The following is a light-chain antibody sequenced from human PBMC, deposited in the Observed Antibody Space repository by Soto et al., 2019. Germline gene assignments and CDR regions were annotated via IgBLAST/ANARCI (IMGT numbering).Light chain of an antibody. CDR1: QRVGSSY. Sequence: EIVLRQSPGTLSLSPGERATLSCRASQRVGSSYLAWYQQKPGQAPRLLIYGASSRATGIPDRFSGSGSGTDFTLTISRLEPEDFAVYYCQQYGSSPGTFGQGTKVDIK. CDR2: GAS. CDR3: QQYGSSPGT. J-gene: IGKJ1*01. V-gene: IGKV3-20*01.